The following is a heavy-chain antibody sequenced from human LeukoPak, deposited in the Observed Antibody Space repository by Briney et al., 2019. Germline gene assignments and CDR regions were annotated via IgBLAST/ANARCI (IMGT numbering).Heavy chain of an antibody. CDR3: ASQKYCSSTSCCRIRGYYYYMDV. V-gene: IGHV1-69*05. Sequence: SVKVSCKASGGTFSSNAISWVRQAPGQGLEWMGGIIPIFGTANYAQKFQGRVTITTDESTSTAYMELSSLRSEDTAVYYCASQKYCSSTSCCRIRGYYYYMDVWGKGTTVTVSS. CDR2: IIPIFGTA. J-gene: IGHJ6*03. CDR1: GGTFSSNA. D-gene: IGHD2-2*01.